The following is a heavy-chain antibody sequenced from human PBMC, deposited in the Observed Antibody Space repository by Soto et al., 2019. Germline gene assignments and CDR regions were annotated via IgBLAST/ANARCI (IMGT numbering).Heavy chain of an antibody. J-gene: IGHJ4*02. Sequence: ASVKVSCKASGYTFTSYGISWVRQAPGQGLEWMGWISAYNGNTNYAQKLQGRVTMTTDTSTSTAYMELRSLRSDDTAVYYCARVVTHRYCSSTSCYGEFDYWGQGTLVTAPQ. CDR1: GYTFTSYG. CDR3: ARVVTHRYCSSTSCYGEFDY. D-gene: IGHD2-2*01. V-gene: IGHV1-18*01. CDR2: ISAYNGNT.